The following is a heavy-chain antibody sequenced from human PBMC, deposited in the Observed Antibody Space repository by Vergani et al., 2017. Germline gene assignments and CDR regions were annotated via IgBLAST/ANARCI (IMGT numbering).Heavy chain of an antibody. J-gene: IGHJ4*02. D-gene: IGHD1-26*01. CDR2: ISSSSSTI. CDR1: GGSISSYY. Sequence: QVQLQESGPGLVKPSETLSLTCTVSGGSISSYYWSWIRQAPGKGLEWVSYISSSSSTIYYADSVKGRFTISRDNAKNSLYLQMNSLRAEDTAVYYCARVLGWELLDYWGQGTLVTVSS. V-gene: IGHV3-11*04. CDR3: ARVLGWELLDY.